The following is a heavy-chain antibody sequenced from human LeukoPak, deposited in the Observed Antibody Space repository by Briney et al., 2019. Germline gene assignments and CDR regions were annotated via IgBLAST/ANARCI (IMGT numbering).Heavy chain of an antibody. CDR2: IIPIFGTA. V-gene: IGHV1-69*05. Sequence: GSSVKVSCKASGGTFSSYAISWVRQAPGQGLEWTGGIIPIFGTANYAQKFQGRVTITTDESTSTAYMELSSLRSEDTAVYYCASSYYDYVWGSQDYYYMDVWGKGTTVTVSS. J-gene: IGHJ6*03. CDR3: ASSYYDYVWGSQDYYYMDV. CDR1: GGTFSSYA. D-gene: IGHD3-16*01.